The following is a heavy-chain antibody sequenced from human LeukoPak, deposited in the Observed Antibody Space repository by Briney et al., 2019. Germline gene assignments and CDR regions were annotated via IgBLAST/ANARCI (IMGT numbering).Heavy chain of an antibody. V-gene: IGHV3-30*03. CDR2: ISYDGSNK. J-gene: IGHJ6*02. CDR1: GFTFSSYG. D-gene: IGHD1-1*01. Sequence: PGGSLRLSCAASGFTFSSYGMHWVRQAPGKGLEWVAVISYDGSNKYYADSVKGRFTISRDNAKNSLYLQMNSLRAEDTAVYYCAREEVDTNSYYYGMDVWGQGTTVTVSS. CDR3: AREEVDTNSYYYGMDV.